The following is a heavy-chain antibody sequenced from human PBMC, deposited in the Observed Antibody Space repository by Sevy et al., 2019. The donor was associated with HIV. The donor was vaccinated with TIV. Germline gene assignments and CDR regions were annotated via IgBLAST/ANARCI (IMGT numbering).Heavy chain of an antibody. J-gene: IGHJ4*02. Sequence: GSLRLSCDASGFSLSAYWMVWVRQASGKGPEWVANINQDGSTTYYANSVRGRFTISGDNAKNLLFLHLSALGAEDTALYYCVRAMASVDSYWGQGTLVTVSS. CDR2: INQDGSTT. V-gene: IGHV3-7*01. CDR3: VRAMASVDSY. CDR1: GFSLSAYW. D-gene: IGHD3-22*01.